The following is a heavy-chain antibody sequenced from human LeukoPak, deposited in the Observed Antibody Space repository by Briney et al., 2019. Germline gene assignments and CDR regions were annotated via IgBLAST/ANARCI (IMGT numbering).Heavy chain of an antibody. D-gene: IGHD3-3*01. V-gene: IGHV4-59*01. CDR1: GGSISSYY. CDR2: IYYSGST. J-gene: IGHJ4*02. Sequence: SETLSLTCTVSGGSISSYYWSWIRQPPGKGLEWIGYIYYSGSTNYNPSLKSRVTIPVDTSKNQFSPKLSSVTAADTAVYYCAGPRIFFDYWGQGTLVTVSS. CDR3: AGPRIFFDY.